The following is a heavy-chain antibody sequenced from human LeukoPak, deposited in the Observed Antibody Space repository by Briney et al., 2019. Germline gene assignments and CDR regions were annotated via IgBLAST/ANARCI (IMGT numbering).Heavy chain of an antibody. D-gene: IGHD7-27*01. V-gene: IGHV3-30*03. CDR2: ISYDGSNK. J-gene: IGHJ4*02. CDR3: ARDWNWGFDY. CDR1: GFTFSSYG. Sequence: PGGSLRLSCAASGFTFSSYGMHWVRQAPGKGLEWVAVISYDGSNKYYSDSVKGRFTISRDNAKTSLYLQMNSLRAEDTAVYYCARDWNWGFDYWGQGTLVTVSS.